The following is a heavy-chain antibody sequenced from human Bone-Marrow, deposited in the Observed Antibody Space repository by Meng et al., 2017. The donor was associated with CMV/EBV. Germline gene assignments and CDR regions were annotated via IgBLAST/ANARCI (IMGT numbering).Heavy chain of an antibody. CDR2: INHSGST. V-gene: IGHV4-39*07. J-gene: IGHJ6*02. D-gene: IGHD3-3*01. CDR1: GGSISSSSYY. Sequence: SETLSLTCTVSGGSISSSSYYWSWIRQPPGKGLEWIGEINHSGSTNYNPSLKSRVTISVDTSKNQFSLKLSSVTAADTAVYYCARGPGITIFGVVFYYYGMDVWGQGTTVTVSS. CDR3: ARGPGITIFGVVFYYYGMDV.